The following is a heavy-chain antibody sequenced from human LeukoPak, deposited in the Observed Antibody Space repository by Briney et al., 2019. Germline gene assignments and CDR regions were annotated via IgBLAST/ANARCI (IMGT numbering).Heavy chain of an antibody. CDR3: AKQLGYCSGGSCPRDP. Sequence: GGSLRLSCAASGFTFSSYAMSWVRQAPGKGLEWVSAISGSGGSTYYADSVKGRFTISRDNSKNTLYLQMNSLRAEDTAVYHCAKQLGYCSGGSCPRDPWGQGTLVTVSS. J-gene: IGHJ5*02. D-gene: IGHD2-15*01. CDR2: ISGSGGST. V-gene: IGHV3-23*01. CDR1: GFTFSSYA.